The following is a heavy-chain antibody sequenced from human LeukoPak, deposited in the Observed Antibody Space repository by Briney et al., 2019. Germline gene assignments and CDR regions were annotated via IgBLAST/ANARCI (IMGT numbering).Heavy chain of an antibody. CDR2: VNLQGST. CDR3: SRHGPDYGGNFDY. J-gene: IGHJ4*02. Sequence: SETLSLTCGVSGGSISNTNWWTWVRQPPGKGLEWIGEVNLQGSTNYNPSLKSRVTISVDTSKNQLSMKLRSVTAADTAVYYCSRHGPDYGGNFDYWGQGTLVTVSS. CDR1: GGSISNTNW. V-gene: IGHV4-4*02. D-gene: IGHD4-23*01.